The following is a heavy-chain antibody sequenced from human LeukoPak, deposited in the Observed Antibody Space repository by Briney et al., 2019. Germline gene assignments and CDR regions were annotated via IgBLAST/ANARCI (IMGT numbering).Heavy chain of an antibody. V-gene: IGHV4-39*01. CDR2: IRYSGTT. J-gene: IGHJ4*02. D-gene: IGHD5-18*01. CDR1: VRSLTSSGYY. Sequence: PSETLSLTCTVSVRSLTSSGYYSGWFRQPPGKGLDWIVTIRYSGTTYYNPSLESRVTISRDTSKNQFSLKVTSVTAADTAVYYCARHGIQLWSHFDYWGQGTLVTVSS. CDR3: ARHGIQLWSHFDY.